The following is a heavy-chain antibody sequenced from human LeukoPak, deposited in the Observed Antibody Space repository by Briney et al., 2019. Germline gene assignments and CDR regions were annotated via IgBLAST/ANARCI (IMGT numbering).Heavy chain of an antibody. D-gene: IGHD3-10*01. CDR2: IFPSGGEI. Sequence: GSLRLSCAASGFTFSTFAMVWVRQPPGKGLEWVSSIFPSGGEIHYADSVRGRFTISRDNSKSTLSLQMNSLRAEDTAVYYCATAGSHPGSGSYFHLWGQGTMVTVSS. J-gene: IGHJ3*01. CDR3: ATAGSHPGSGSYFHL. CDR1: GFTFSTFA. V-gene: IGHV3-23*01.